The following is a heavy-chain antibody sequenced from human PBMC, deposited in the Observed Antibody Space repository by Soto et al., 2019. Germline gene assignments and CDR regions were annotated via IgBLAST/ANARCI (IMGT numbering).Heavy chain of an antibody. CDR3: ARGGYYDNSWGKLSHYGLDV. J-gene: IGHJ6*02. V-gene: IGHV1-18*01. CDR1: GYTFIRYG. Sequence: QVQLAQSANEVKKPGASVRVSCKAAGYTFIRYGIAWVRQAPGQGLEWMGWISPYNDYTVYAQKFKGRVSKTADTSTRTVYMNLRGLKSDDTAVYYCARGGYYDNSWGKLSHYGLDVWGQGTSVSVSS. CDR2: ISPYNDYT. D-gene: IGHD3-16*01.